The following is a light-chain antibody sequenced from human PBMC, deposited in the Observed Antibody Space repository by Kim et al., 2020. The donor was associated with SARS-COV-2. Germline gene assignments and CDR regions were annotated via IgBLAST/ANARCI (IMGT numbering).Light chain of an antibody. Sequence: PGQRGTISCSGSDSDIGTNYVYWYQHLPGTAPKLLIYRNNQRPSGVPDRFSGSKSGTSASLAISGLRSEDEADYYCSTWDDSRWEFGGGTQLTVL. J-gene: IGLJ3*02. V-gene: IGLV1-47*01. CDR3: STWDDSRWE. CDR2: RNN. CDR1: DSDIGTNY.